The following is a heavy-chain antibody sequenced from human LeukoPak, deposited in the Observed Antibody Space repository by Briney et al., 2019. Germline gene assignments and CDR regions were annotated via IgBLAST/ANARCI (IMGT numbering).Heavy chain of an antibody. V-gene: IGHV3-53*01. Sequence: GGSLRLSCAASGFTVSSNYMSWVRQAPGKGLEWVSVIYGGGSTYYADSVKGRFTISRDNSKNTLYLQMNSLRAEDTAVYYCARSSNYYYYYYMDVWGKGTTVTVSS. J-gene: IGHJ6*03. D-gene: IGHD4-11*01. CDR3: ARSSNYYYYYYMDV. CDR2: IYGGGST. CDR1: GFTVSSNY.